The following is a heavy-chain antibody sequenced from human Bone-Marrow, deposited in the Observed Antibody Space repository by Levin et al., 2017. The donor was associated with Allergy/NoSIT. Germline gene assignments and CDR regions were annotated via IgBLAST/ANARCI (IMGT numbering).Heavy chain of an antibody. J-gene: IGHJ4*02. V-gene: IGHV3-74*01. D-gene: IGHD2-2*01. CDR2: INSGGSSS. CDR3: ARDFGGEVPAAICDY. CDR1: GFNFRNYW. Sequence: GGSLRLSCAASGFNFRNYWMHWVREVPGKGLVWVSRINSGGSSSNYADSVKGRFTISRDNAKNTLYLQMNSLRVEDTAVYYCARDFGGEVPAAICDYWGQGALVTVSS.